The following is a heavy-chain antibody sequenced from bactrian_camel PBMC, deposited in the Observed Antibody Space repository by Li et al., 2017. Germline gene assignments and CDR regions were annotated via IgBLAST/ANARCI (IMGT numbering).Heavy chain of an antibody. V-gene: IGHV3S1*01. D-gene: IGHD2*01. CDR2: IVTGGGNT. CDR1: GYFSKRC. Sequence: HVQLVESGGGSVQAEGSLRLSCAASGYFSKRCMAWFRQAPGKEREGVAAIVTGGGNTYYAGSVDGRFTISQDNAKNTVYLQLNRLKTEDTALYYCATRLSYGCTYSTSDGCYTHRGQGTQVTVS. J-gene: IGHJ4*01.